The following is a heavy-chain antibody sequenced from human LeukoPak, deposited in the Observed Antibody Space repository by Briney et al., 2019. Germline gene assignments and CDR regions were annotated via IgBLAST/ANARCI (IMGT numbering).Heavy chain of an antibody. Sequence: SETLSLTCTVSGGSISSPTYYWAWIRQPPGKGLEWIGYIYYSGSTYYNPSLKSRVTISVDTSKNQFSLKLSSVTAADTAVYYCARDSDSSGYWISYAFDIWGQGTMVTVSS. CDR3: ARDSDSSGYWISYAFDI. D-gene: IGHD3-22*01. J-gene: IGHJ3*02. V-gene: IGHV4-30-4*08. CDR1: GGSISSPTYY. CDR2: IYYSGST.